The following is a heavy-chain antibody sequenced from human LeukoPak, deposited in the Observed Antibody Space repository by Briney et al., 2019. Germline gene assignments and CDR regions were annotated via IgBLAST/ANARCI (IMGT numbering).Heavy chain of an antibody. V-gene: IGHV1-18*01. CDR2: ISAYNGNT. CDR3: AREHSGGYSSSWWFDP. D-gene: IGHD6-6*01. CDR1: GYTFTSYG. J-gene: IGHJ5*02. Sequence: GASVKVSCKASGYTFTSYGISWVRQAPGQGLERMGWISAYNGNTNYAQKLQGRVTMTTDTSTSTAYMELRSLRSDDTAVYYCAREHSGGYSSSWWFDPWGQGTLVTVSS.